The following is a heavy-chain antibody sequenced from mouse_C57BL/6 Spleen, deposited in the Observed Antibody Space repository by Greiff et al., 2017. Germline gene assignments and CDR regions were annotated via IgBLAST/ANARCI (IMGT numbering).Heavy chain of an antibody. CDR1: GFTFSSYA. J-gene: IGHJ1*03. CDR2: ISDGGSYT. V-gene: IGHV5-4*01. D-gene: IGHD2-3*01. CDR3: ARDTYEGYFDV. Sequence: EVQVVESGGGLVKPGGSLKLSCAASGFTFSSYAMSWVRQTPEKRLEWVATISDGGSYTYYPDNVKGRFTISRDNAKNNLYLQMSHLKSEDTAMYYCARDTYEGYFDVWGTGTTVTVSS.